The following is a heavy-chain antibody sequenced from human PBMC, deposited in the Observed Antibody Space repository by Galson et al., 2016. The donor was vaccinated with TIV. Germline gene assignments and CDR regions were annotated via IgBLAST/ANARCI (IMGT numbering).Heavy chain of an antibody. V-gene: IGHV3-30*18. CDR2: ISYDGSDQ. Sequence: SLRLSCAASGFTFSDYGMHWVRQAPGKGLEWVAVISYDGSDQYYAGSVKGRFTISRDNSKNTLYLQMNSLRSDDTAMYYCAKDPRLYSDYFLHYFDYWGQGALVTVSS. CDR1: GFTFSDYG. D-gene: IGHD4-11*01. CDR3: AKDPRLYSDYFLHYFDY. J-gene: IGHJ4*02.